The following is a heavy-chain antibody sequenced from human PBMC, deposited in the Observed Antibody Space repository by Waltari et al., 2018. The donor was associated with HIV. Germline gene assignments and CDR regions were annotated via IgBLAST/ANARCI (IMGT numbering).Heavy chain of an antibody. CDR2: IYYSGST. CDR3: ARGSDYDFWSSVNFDY. CDR1: GGSISSYY. J-gene: IGHJ4*02. D-gene: IGHD3-3*01. V-gene: IGHV4-59*01. Sequence: QVQLQESGPGLVKPSETLSLTCPVSGGSISSYYWSWIRQPPGKGLEWIGYIYYSGSTNYNPSLKSRVTISVDTSKNQFSLKLSSVTAADTAVYYCARGSDYDFWSSVNFDYWGQGTLVTVSS.